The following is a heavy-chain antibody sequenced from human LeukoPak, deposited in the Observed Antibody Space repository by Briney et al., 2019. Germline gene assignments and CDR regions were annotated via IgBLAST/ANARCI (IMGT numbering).Heavy chain of an antibody. D-gene: IGHD2-21*02. J-gene: IGHJ4*02. CDR3: ARDLLARLLLDY. CDR1: GFTFSSYA. Sequence: GRSLRLSCAASGFTFSSYAMHWVRQAPGKGREWVAVISYDGSNKYYADSVKGRFTISRDNSKNTLYLQMNSLRAEDTAVYYCARDLLARLLLDYWGQGTLVTVSS. CDR2: ISYDGSNK. V-gene: IGHV3-30-3*01.